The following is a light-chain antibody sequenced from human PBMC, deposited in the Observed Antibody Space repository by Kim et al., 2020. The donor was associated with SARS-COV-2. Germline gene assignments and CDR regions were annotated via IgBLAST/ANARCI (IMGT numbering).Light chain of an antibody. J-gene: IGKJ1*01. CDR2: DAS. V-gene: IGKV1-5*01. CDR3: HQYSTYWT. Sequence: AAYVGDRVTITCRASQSNSSWLAWYQQKPGKAPKLLDYDASNLRSGVPSRFSGSGTGTEFTLTISSLQPDDFANYYCHQYSTYWTFGQGTKVDIK. CDR1: QSNSSW.